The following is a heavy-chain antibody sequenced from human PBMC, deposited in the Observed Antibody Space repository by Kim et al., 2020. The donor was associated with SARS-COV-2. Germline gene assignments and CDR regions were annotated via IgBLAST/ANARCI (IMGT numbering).Heavy chain of an antibody. CDR1: GGTFSSYT. V-gene: IGHV1-69*04. Sequence: SVKVSCKASGGTFSSYTISWVRQAPGQGLEWMGRIIPILGIANYAQKFQGRVTITADKSTSTAYMELSSLRSEDTAVYYCARDGYDYVWGSYHDYWGQGTLVTVSS. J-gene: IGHJ4*02. D-gene: IGHD3-16*02. CDR3: ARDGYDYVWGSYHDY. CDR2: IIPILGIA.